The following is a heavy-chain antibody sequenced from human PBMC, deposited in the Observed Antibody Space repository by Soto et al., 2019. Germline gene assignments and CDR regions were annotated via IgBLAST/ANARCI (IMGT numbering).Heavy chain of an antibody. CDR3: ARDQGREILASAFDF. D-gene: IGHD5-12*01. CDR2: IKRDGSAS. Sequence: EVQLVEAGGGLVQPGESLRLSCAASGFSFTSPWMSWVRQAPGKGLEWVATIKRDGSASYYLGSVKGRFTISRDNANDSLFLEMTSLRAEDTAVYYCARDQGREILASAFDFWGQGTKVTVSS. CDR1: GFSFTSPW. V-gene: IGHV3-7*01. J-gene: IGHJ3*01.